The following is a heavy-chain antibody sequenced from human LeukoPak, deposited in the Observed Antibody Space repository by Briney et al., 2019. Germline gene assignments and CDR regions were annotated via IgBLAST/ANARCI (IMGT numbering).Heavy chain of an antibody. CDR2: ISGSGGST. J-gene: IGHJ5*02. D-gene: IGHD6-13*01. CDR3: AKDHDSKGIAAAGTPGFDP. CDR1: GFTFSSYA. Sequence: PGGSLRLSCAASGFTFSSYAMSWVRQAPGKGLEWVSTISGSGGSTYYADSVKGRFTISRDNSKNTLYLQMNSLRAEDTAVYYCAKDHDSKGIAAAGTPGFDPWGQGTLVTVSS. V-gene: IGHV3-23*01.